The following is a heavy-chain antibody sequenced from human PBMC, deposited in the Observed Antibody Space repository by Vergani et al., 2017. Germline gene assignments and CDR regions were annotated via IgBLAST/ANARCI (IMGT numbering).Heavy chain of an antibody. CDR3: AKHFRGWGIDY. J-gene: IGHJ4*02. CDR2: IQFDGSNK. CDR1: GFTLSNYD. V-gene: IGHV3-30*02. Sequence: QVQLVESGGGVVQRGGSLRLSCATSGFTLSNYDMQWIRQGPGKGREFVAFIQFDGSNKYYADSVKGRFTLSRDFSKNTLYLQMNSRRTDDTATYYCAKHFRGWGIDYWGQGTQVIVSS. D-gene: IGHD3-16*01.